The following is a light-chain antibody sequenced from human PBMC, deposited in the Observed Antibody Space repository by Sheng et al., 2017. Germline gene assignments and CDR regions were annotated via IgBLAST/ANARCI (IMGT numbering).Light chain of an antibody. V-gene: IGKV2-28*01. CDR1: QSLLYTNGYNY. CDR3: MQALQTPT. J-gene: IGKJ4*01. CDR2: GF. Sequence: EIVMTQSPLSLSVTPGEPASISCRSSQSLLYTNGYNYLEWYLQRPGAVSTTLDLFGFNRASGVPDRFSASGSGTDFTLKISRVEAEDVGIYYCMQALQTPTFGGGTRVEIK.